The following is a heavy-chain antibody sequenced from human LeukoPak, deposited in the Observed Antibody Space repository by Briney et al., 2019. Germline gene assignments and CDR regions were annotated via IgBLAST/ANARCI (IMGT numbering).Heavy chain of an antibody. CDR1: GGSISSSSYY. V-gene: IGHV4-39*07. CDR2: IYYSGST. J-gene: IGHJ4*02. CDR3: ARDLKMGYSSGRYSWGTGSSNDY. D-gene: IGHD6-19*01. Sequence: SETLSLTCTVSGGSISSSSYYWGWIRQPPGKGLEWIGSIYYSGSTNYNPSLKSRVTISVDTSKTQFSLKLSSVTAADTAVYYCARDLKMGYSSGRYSWGTGSSNDYWGQGTLVTVSS.